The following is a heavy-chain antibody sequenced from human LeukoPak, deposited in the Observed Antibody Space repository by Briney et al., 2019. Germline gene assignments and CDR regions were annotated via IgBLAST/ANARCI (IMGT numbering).Heavy chain of an antibody. CDR2: TSGSGGST. CDR3: AKDPGCTSCFHGFDP. D-gene: IGHD2-2*01. Sequence: GGSLRLSCAASGFTFSSYAMSWVRQAPGKGLEWVSATSGSGGSTYYADSVKGRVTISRDNSKNTLYLQMNSLRAEDTAVYYCAKDPGCTSCFHGFDPWGQGTLVTVSS. J-gene: IGHJ5*02. V-gene: IGHV3-23*01. CDR1: GFTFSSYA.